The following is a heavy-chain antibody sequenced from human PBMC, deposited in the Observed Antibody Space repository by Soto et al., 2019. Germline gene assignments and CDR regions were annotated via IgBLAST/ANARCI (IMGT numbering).Heavy chain of an antibody. J-gene: IGHJ3*02. V-gene: IGHV3-33*01. CDR1: GFTFSSYG. CDR3: GTTVAPSDPDAFDI. D-gene: IGHD4-17*01. Sequence: QVQLVESGGGVVQPGRSLRLSCAASGFTFSSYGMHWVRQAPGQGLEWVAVTWYDGSNKYYADSVKGRFTISRDNSKNTLYLQMNSLRAEDTAVYYCGTTVAPSDPDAFDIWGQGTLVTVSS. CDR2: TWYDGSNK.